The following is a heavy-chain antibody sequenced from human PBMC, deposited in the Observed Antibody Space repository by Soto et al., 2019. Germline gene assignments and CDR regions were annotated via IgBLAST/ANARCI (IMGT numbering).Heavy chain of an antibody. CDR1: GFTFRSYA. Sequence: PGGSLRLSCAASGFTFRSYAMTWVRQAPGKGLEWVSTINGGGGLIFYADSVEGRFTISRDNSKNTLYLQMNSLRAEDTAVCYCAKPNPSTTHPSGWFDCFDPWGQGTLVTVSS. CDR2: INGGGGLI. J-gene: IGHJ5*02. D-gene: IGHD6-19*01. CDR3: AKPNPSTTHPSGWFDCFDP. V-gene: IGHV3-23*01.